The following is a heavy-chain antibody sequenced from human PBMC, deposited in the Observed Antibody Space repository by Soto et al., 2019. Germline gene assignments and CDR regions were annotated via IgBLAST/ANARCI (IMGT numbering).Heavy chain of an antibody. Sequence: EVQLLESGGGLEQPGNFLRLSCAASGFTFSSYGMSWVRQAPGKGLEWVSAMSGSGDRSYYTESVKGRFIISRDNSKSTLYLHMSNLRPEDTAVYYCAKALYSDYELTTFDYWGQGSLVTVSS. D-gene: IGHD4-17*01. J-gene: IGHJ4*02. V-gene: IGHV3-23*01. CDR3: AKALYSDYELTTFDY. CDR1: GFTFSSYG. CDR2: MSGSGDRS.